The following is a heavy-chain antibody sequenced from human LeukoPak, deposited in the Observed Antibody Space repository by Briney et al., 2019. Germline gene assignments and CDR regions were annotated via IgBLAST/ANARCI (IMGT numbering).Heavy chain of an antibody. Sequence: SETLSLTXAVYGGSLSVYYWSWISQPPGKGLEWIGEINHSGSTNYNPSLKSRVTISVDTSKNQFSLKVSSVTAADTAVYFCARGGSPLYWGQGTLVTVSS. CDR2: INHSGST. CDR1: GGSLSVYY. CDR3: ARGGSPLY. V-gene: IGHV4-34*01. J-gene: IGHJ4*02.